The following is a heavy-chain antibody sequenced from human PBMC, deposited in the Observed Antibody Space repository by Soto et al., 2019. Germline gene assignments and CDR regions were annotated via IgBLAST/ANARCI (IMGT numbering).Heavy chain of an antibody. CDR2: IIPIFGTA. Sequence: QVQLVQSGAEVKKPGSSVKVSCKASGGTFSSYAISWVRQAPGQGLEWMGGIIPIFGTANYAQKFQGRVTITADESTSTAYKEVSSLRSEETAVDYCAREGDLYYFYGMDAWGQGTTVTVSS. D-gene: IGHD1-26*01. V-gene: IGHV1-69*01. J-gene: IGHJ6*02. CDR3: AREGDLYYFYGMDA. CDR1: GGTFSSYA.